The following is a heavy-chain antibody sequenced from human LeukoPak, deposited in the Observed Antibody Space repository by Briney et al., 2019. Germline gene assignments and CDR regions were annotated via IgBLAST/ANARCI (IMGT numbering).Heavy chain of an antibody. D-gene: IGHD1-7*01. CDR3: ARVYNWNYSDYYYYGMDV. J-gene: IGHJ6*02. Sequence: ASVKVSCKASGYTFTSYYMHWVRQAPGQGLEWMGIINPSGGSTSYAQKFQGRVTITRDTSTSTVYMELSSLRSEDTAVYYCARVYNWNYSDYYYYGMDVWGQGTTVTVSS. V-gene: IGHV1-46*01. CDR1: GYTFTSYY. CDR2: INPSGGST.